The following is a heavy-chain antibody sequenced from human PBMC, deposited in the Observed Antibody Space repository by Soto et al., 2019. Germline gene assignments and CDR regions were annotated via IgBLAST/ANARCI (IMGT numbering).Heavy chain of an antibody. V-gene: IGHV1-8*01. CDR3: VRVGSAAGTGWFDP. CDR2: MNPNRSNT. Sequence: QVQLVQSGAEVKKPGASVKVSCKASGYTFTSYDINWVRQATGQGLEWMGRMNPNRSNTGYAQKFQARVTMTRNTTISTAYRELSSLRSEDTAVYCCVRVGSAAGTGWFDPWGQGTLVTVSS. J-gene: IGHJ5*02. D-gene: IGHD6-13*01. CDR1: GYTFTSYD.